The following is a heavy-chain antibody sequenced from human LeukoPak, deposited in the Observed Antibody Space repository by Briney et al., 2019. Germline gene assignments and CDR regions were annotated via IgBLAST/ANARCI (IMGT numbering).Heavy chain of an antibody. V-gene: IGHV1-69*05. CDR1: GYTFTSYD. CDR2: IIPIFGTA. Sequence: SVKVSCKASGYTFTSYDINWVRQAPGQGLERMGGIIPIFGTANYAQKFQGRVTITTDESTSTAYMELSSLRSEDTAVYYCARALDYGHAFDIWGQGTMVTVSS. J-gene: IGHJ3*02. CDR3: ARALDYGHAFDI. D-gene: IGHD4-17*01.